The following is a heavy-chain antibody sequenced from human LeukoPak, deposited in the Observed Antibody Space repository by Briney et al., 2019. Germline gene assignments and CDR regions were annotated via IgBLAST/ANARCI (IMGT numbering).Heavy chain of an antibody. D-gene: IGHD2-21*02. J-gene: IGHJ4*02. Sequence: SETLSLTCTVSGGSISSGGYYWSWIRQHPGKGLEWIGYIYYSGSTYYNPSLKSRVTISVDTSKNQFSLKLSSVTAADTAVYYCARLGCGGDCYHFDYWGQGTLVTVSS. CDR1: GGSISSGGYY. CDR2: IYYSGST. CDR3: ARLGCGGDCYHFDY. V-gene: IGHV4-31*03.